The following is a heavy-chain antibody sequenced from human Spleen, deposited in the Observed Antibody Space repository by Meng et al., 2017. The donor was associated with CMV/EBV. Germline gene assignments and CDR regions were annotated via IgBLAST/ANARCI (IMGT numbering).Heavy chain of an antibody. CDR1: GFTFSSYG. J-gene: IGHJ4*02. CDR3: ARSYNATSCPAD. D-gene: IGHD2-2*01. V-gene: IGHV3-48*03. CDR2: IDSGGITI. Sequence: GESLKISCGVTGFTFSSYGMNWVRQAPGKGLEWVSYIDSGGITINYADSVRGRFTISRDNAKNSLYLQMSSLRAEDTAVYYCARSYNATSCPADWGQGTLVTVSS.